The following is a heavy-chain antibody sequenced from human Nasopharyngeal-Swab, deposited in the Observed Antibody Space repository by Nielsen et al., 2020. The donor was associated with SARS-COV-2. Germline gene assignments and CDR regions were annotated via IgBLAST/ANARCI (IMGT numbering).Heavy chain of an antibody. CDR1: GFTFSDYW. J-gene: IGHJ4*02. CDR3: ARDPWPNSGPRNPYNN. Sequence: GESLKISCAGSGFTFSDYWMTWVRQAPGKGLEWLANIKEDGTEKYYVDSVKGRFIISRDNAKNSLYLQLNSLRAEDTAVYYCARDPWPNSGPRNPYNNWGQGILVTVSS. D-gene: IGHD5-12*01. CDR2: IKEDGTEK. V-gene: IGHV3-7*01.